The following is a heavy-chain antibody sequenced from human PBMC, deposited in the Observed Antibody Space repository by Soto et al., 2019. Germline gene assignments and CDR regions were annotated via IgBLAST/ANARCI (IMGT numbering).Heavy chain of an antibody. D-gene: IGHD2-8*01. CDR3: ARGDSTDCSNGVCSFFYNHDMDV. Sequence: ASVKVSCKASGYSFTDYHIHWVRQAPGQGPEWLGRINPKSGGTSTAQKFQGWVTLTTDTSISTASMELTRLTSDDTAIYYCARGDSTDCSNGVCSFFYNHDMDVWGQVTTVTVSS. V-gene: IGHV1-2*04. CDR2: INPKSGGT. CDR1: GYSFTDYH. J-gene: IGHJ6*02.